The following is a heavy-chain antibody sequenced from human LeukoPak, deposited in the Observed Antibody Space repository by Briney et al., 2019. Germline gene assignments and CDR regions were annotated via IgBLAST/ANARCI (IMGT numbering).Heavy chain of an antibody. CDR3: ARDRSGWYFDAFDI. Sequence: PSETLSLTCTVSGGSISSYYWSWIRQPPGKGLEWIGYIYYSGSTNYNPSLKSRVTISVETSKNQFSLKLSSVTAADTAVYYCARDRSGWYFDAFDIWGQGTMVTVSS. CDR2: IYYSGST. D-gene: IGHD6-19*01. V-gene: IGHV4-59*01. CDR1: GGSISSYY. J-gene: IGHJ3*02.